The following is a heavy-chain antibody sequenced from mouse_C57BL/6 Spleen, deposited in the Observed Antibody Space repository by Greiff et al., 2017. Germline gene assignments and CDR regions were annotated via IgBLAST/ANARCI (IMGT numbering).Heavy chain of an antibody. J-gene: IGHJ3*01. V-gene: IGHV1-18*01. Sequence: VQLQQSGPELVKPGASVKIPCKASGYTFTDYNMDWVKQSHGKSLEWIGDINPNNGGTIYNQKFKGKATLTVDKSSSTAYMELRSLTSEDTAVYYCARKDYGSSPWFAYWGQGTLGTVSA. CDR2: INPNNGGT. D-gene: IGHD1-1*01. CDR3: ARKDYGSSPWFAY. CDR1: GYTFTDYN.